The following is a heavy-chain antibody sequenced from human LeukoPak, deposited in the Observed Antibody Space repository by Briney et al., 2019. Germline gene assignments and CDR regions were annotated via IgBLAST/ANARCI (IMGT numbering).Heavy chain of an antibody. D-gene: IGHD2/OR15-2a*01. Sequence: ASVKVSCKASGYTFTGYYMHWVRQAPGQGLEWMGWINPNSGGTSYAQNSQGRVTMTRDTSISTAYMELSRLRSDDTAVYSCARGAEFDYYMDVWGTGTTVTISS. CDR3: ARGAEFDYYMDV. CDR1: GYTFTGYY. CDR2: INPNSGGT. J-gene: IGHJ6*03. V-gene: IGHV1-2*02.